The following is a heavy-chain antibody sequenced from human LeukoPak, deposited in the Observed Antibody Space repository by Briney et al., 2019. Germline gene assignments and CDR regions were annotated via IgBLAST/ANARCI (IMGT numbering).Heavy chain of an antibody. Sequence: SETLSLTCSVSGGSISNYYWSWIRQPPGKGLEWIGCTFDNGSTNYNPSLKSRVTISVDTSKNQFSLKLSSVTAADTAVYYCARVLQRLFDYWGQGTLVTVSS. CDR3: ARVLQRLFDY. CDR1: GGSISNYY. D-gene: IGHD5-12*01. CDR2: TFDNGST. V-gene: IGHV4-59*08. J-gene: IGHJ4*02.